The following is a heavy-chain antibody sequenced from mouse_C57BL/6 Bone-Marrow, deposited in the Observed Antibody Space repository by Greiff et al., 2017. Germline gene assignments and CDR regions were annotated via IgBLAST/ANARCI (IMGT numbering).Heavy chain of an antibody. CDR3: ARSCPPGYVDV. Sequence: QVQLQQSGAELARPGASVKLSCKASGYTFTSYGISWVKQRTGQGLEWIGEIYPRSGNTSYNEKFKGKATLTADKSSSTAYMELRSLTSEDSAVDFCARSCPPGYVDVWGTGTTVTVSS. J-gene: IGHJ1*03. CDR1: GYTFTSYG. CDR2: IYPRSGNT. V-gene: IGHV1-81*01. D-gene: IGHD6-1*01.